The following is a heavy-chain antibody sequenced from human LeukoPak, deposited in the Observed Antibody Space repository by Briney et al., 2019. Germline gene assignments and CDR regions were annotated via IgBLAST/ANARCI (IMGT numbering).Heavy chain of an antibody. CDR2: IGTSSSYI. V-gene: IGHV3-21*01. CDR3: ARVGVIWSGYYTTFFDY. D-gene: IGHD3-3*01. CDR1: GFTFSSYT. J-gene: IGHJ4*02. Sequence: GGSLRLSCAASGFTFSSYTMNWFRQAPGKGLEWVSSIGTSSSYIYYADSLKGRFTISRDNAKNSLYLQVNSLRAEDTAVYYCARVGVIWSGYYTTFFDYWGQGTLVTVSS.